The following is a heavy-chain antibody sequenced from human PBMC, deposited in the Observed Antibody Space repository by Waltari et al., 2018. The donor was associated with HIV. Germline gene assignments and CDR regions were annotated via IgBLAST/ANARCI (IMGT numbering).Heavy chain of an antibody. D-gene: IGHD5-18*01. CDR2: INSGGSTT. CDR1: RFTFSEHS. Sequence: EVQLVESGGGLVQPGGSLRLSCVASRFTFSEHSMNWVRQAPGKGLEWVSYINSGGSTTYYGDSVKGRFLISRDNTKNSLYLQMNSLRDEDTAMYYCARGYGPFDSWGQGTLVTVSS. V-gene: IGHV3-48*02. J-gene: IGHJ4*02. CDR3: ARGYGPFDS.